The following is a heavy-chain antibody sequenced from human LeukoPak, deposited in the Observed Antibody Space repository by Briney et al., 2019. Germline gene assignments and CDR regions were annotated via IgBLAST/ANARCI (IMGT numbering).Heavy chain of an antibody. D-gene: IGHD3-22*01. Sequence: GGSLRLSCAAPGFTFSSYAMSWVRQAPGKGLEWVSAISGSGGSTYYADSVKGRFTISRDNSKNTLYLQMNSLRAEDTAVYYCAKDLGYYYDSSGYYHDYWGQGTLVTVSS. J-gene: IGHJ4*02. CDR2: ISGSGGST. CDR1: GFTFSSYA. V-gene: IGHV3-23*01. CDR3: AKDLGYYYDSSGYYHDY.